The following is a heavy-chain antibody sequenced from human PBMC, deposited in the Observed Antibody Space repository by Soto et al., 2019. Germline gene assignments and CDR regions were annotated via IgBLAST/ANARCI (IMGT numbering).Heavy chain of an antibody. D-gene: IGHD2-21*02. J-gene: IGHJ3*02. Sequence: AASVKVSCKASGGTFSSYAISWVRQAPGQGLEWMGGIIPIFGTANYAQKFQGRVTITADESTSTAYMELSSLRSEDTAVYYCASPEQYCGGDCYSWAFDIWGQGTMVTVS. V-gene: IGHV1-69*13. CDR3: ASPEQYCGGDCYSWAFDI. CDR1: GGTFSSYA. CDR2: IIPIFGTA.